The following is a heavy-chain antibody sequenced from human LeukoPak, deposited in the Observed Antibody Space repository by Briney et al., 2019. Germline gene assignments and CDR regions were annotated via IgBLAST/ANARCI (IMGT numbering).Heavy chain of an antibody. D-gene: IGHD3-22*01. V-gene: IGHV3-7*02. CDR3: ARGRDYYDSSGYYPFDY. CDR2: IKQDGSEK. Sequence: GGSLRLSCAASGFTFSSYWMSWVRQAPGKGLEWVANIKQDGSEKNYVDSVKGRFTISRDNSKNTLYLQMNSLRAEDTAVYYCARGRDYYDSSGYYPFDYWGQGTLVTVSS. CDR1: GFTFSSYW. J-gene: IGHJ4*02.